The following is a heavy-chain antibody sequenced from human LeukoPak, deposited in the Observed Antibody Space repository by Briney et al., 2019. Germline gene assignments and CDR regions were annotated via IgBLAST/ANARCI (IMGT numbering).Heavy chain of an antibody. CDR1: GFPFSTYN. CDR3: ARKLDYMDV. J-gene: IGHJ6*03. CDR2: ISGGSRTI. Sequence: GESLKISCAASGFPFSTYNINWVRQAPGKGLEWISYISGGSRTIDYADSVKGRFTISRDNAKNSLYLQMNSLRVEDTAVYYCARKLDYMDVWGKGTTVTVSS. V-gene: IGHV3-48*01. D-gene: IGHD1-1*01.